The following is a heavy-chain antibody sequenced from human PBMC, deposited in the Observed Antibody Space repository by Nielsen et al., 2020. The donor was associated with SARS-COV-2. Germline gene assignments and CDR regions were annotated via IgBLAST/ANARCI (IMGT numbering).Heavy chain of an antibody. CDR2: ISYEGSYK. CDR1: GFSISNYA. J-gene: IGHJ6*02. CDR3: ASVGYCSGGSCYGYYYGMDV. D-gene: IGHD2-15*01. V-gene: IGHV3-30*09. Sequence: GESLKISCAASGFSISNYALHWVRQAPGKGLEWVAMISYEGSYKYYADSVKGRFAISRDNAKNSLYLQMNSLRAEDTALYHCASVGYCSGGSCYGYYYGMDVWGQGTTVTVSS.